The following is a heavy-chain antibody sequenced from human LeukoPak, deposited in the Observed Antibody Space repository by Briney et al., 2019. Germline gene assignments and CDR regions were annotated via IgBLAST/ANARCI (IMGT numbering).Heavy chain of an antibody. Sequence: AGSLRLSCAASGFTFNTYGMHWVRQAQGQGLEWVAFIQYDGTNKYYADSVKGRFTISRDNSKNKLYLQMNSLRGEDTAVYYCAKDRGSSGWYFDYWGQGTLVTVSS. J-gene: IGHJ4*02. CDR2: IQYDGTNK. V-gene: IGHV3-30*02. CDR3: AKDRGSSGWYFDY. CDR1: GFTFNTYG. D-gene: IGHD6-19*01.